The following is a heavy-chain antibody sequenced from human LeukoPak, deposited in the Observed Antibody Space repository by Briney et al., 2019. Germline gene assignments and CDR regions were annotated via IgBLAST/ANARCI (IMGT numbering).Heavy chain of an antibody. V-gene: IGHV3-66*01. D-gene: IGHD4-17*01. CDR1: GFTVSSNY. Sequence: GGSLRLSCAASGFTVSSNYMSWVRQAPGKGLEWVSVIYSGGSTYYADSVKGRFTISRDNSKNTLYLQMHSLRAEDTAVYYCARESLGSVDPRGYSTTVSQDVWGKGTTVTISS. CDR3: ARESLGSVDPRGYSTTVSQDV. CDR2: IYSGGST. J-gene: IGHJ6*03.